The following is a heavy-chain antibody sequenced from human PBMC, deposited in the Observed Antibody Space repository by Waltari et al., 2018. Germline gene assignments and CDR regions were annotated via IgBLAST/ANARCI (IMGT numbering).Heavy chain of an antibody. J-gene: IGHJ4*02. CDR1: GFTLSSYA. CDR2: IYSGGST. CDR3: AKVWVY. Sequence: EVQLLESGGGLVQHGGSLRLSCEASGFTLSSYAMSWVRQAPGKGLEWVSVIYSGGSTYYADSVKGRFTISRDNSKNTLYLQMNSLRAEDTAVYYCAKVWVYWGQGTLVTVSS. D-gene: IGHD1-26*01. V-gene: IGHV3-23*03.